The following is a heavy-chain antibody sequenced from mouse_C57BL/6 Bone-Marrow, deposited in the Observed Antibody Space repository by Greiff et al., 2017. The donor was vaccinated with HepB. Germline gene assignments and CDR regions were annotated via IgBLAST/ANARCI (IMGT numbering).Heavy chain of an antibody. V-gene: IGHV1-18*01. D-gene: IGHD3-2*02. CDR2: INPNNGGT. Sequence: EVQLQQSGPELVKPGASVKIPCKASGYTFTDYNMDWVKQSHGKSLEWIGDINPNNGGTIYNQKFKGKATLTVDKSSSTAYMELRSLTSEDTAVYYCARRGDSSGYVAWFAYWGQGTLVTVSA. J-gene: IGHJ3*01. CDR1: GYTFTDYN. CDR3: ARRGDSSGYVAWFAY.